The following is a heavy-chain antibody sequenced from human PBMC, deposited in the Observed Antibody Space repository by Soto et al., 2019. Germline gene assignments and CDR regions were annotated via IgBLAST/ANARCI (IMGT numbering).Heavy chain of an antibody. Sequence: QVQLEQSGAELKKPGCSVTVSCTASGGTFSSYAISWVRQARRQPLEWMGGIIPIFGTATDAQKFQGRVTITADESTSTAYMELSSLRSEHTAVYYCARDCRYCSSTRCYNWFDPWGQGTLVTVSS. CDR1: GGTFSSYA. CDR2: IIPIFGTA. CDR3: ARDCRYCSSTRCYNWFDP. V-gene: IGHV1-69*01. J-gene: IGHJ5*02. D-gene: IGHD2-2*01.